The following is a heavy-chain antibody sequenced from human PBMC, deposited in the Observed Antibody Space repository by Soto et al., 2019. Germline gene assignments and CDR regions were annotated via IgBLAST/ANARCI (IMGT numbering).Heavy chain of an antibody. J-gene: IGHJ6*02. V-gene: IGHV1-18*04. D-gene: IGHD2-2*02. CDR3: ARSYCSSTTCYNYYYYGLDV. CDR2: ISTYNGNT. Sequence: ASVKVSCKASGYTFTSYPISWLRQAPGQGLEWMGWISTYNGNTNYAQKVQGRVTMTTDTSTTTAYMELRSLRSDDTAVYYCARSYCSSTTCYNYYYYGLDVWGQGTTVTVSS. CDR1: GYTFTSYP.